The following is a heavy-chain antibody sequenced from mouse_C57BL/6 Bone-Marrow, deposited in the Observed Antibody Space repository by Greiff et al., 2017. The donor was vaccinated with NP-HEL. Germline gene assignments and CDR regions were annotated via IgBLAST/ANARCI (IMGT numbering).Heavy chain of an antibody. CDR1: GYTFTSYG. V-gene: IGHV1-81*01. D-gene: IGHD1-1*01. CDR2: IYPRSGNT. CDR3: ARIWFITRYFDY. J-gene: IGHJ2*01. Sequence: QVQLQQPGAELVKPGASVKLSCKASGYTFTSYGISWVKQRPGQGLEWIGEIYPRSGNTYYNEKFKGKATLTADKSSSTAYMELRSLTSEDSAVYFCARIWFITRYFDYWGQGTTLTVSS.